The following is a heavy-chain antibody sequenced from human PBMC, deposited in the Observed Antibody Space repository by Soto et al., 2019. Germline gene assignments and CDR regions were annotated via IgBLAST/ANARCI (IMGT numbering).Heavy chain of an antibody. CDR1: GFTFSSYG. CDR3: GRPMYGIAGFFDY. D-gene: IGHD6-13*01. J-gene: IGHJ4*02. CDR2: IWYDGSNK. V-gene: IGHV3-33*01. Sequence: QVQLVESGGGVVQPGRSLRLSCAASGFTFSSYGMHWVRQAPGKGLEWVAVIWYDGSNKYYAESVKGRFTISRDNEKDTLNQKMNSLRAEQTTVYYGGRPMYGIAGFFDYWGQGTLVTVSS.